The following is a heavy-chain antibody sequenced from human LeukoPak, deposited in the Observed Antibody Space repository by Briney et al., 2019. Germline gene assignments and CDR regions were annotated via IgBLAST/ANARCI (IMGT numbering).Heavy chain of an antibody. CDR2: ISGSGGNT. V-gene: IGHV3-23*01. CDR3: ANHLGSGWSLDY. Sequence: GGSLRLSCAASGFTFSSYAMNWVRQAPGKGLEWVSAISGSGGNTYYADSVKGRFTISRDNSKNTVYLQMNSLRAEDTAVYYCANHLGSGWSLDYWGQGTLVSVSS. D-gene: IGHD6-19*01. J-gene: IGHJ4*02. CDR1: GFTFSSYA.